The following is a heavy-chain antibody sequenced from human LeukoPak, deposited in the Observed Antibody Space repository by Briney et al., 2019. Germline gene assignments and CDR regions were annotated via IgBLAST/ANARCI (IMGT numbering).Heavy chain of an antibody. J-gene: IGHJ3*02. D-gene: IGHD2-15*01. Sequence: PSATVSLTCTVSGGSISSYSWSWIRQPPGKGLEWIGYIYHNRSGNYNPSLKSRVTISVDTSKDPFSLKLSSVTAADTAVYYCARDSQVVDSFDIWGQGTMVPV. CDR1: GGSISSYS. V-gene: IGHV4-59*01. CDR3: ARDSQVVDSFDI. CDR2: IYHNRSG.